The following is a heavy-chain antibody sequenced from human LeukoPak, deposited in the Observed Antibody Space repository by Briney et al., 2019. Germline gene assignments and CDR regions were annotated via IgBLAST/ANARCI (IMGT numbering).Heavy chain of an antibody. D-gene: IGHD3-22*01. J-gene: IGHJ4*02. CDR3: ARDYDLNYYDSSGYYAI. CDR1: GVSISSGSYY. Sequence: PSETLSLTCTVSGVSISSGSYYWRWIRQPAGKGLEWIGRIYTSGSTNYNPSLKSRVTISVDTSKNQFSLKLSSVTAADTAVYYCARDYDLNYYDSSGYYAIWGQGTLVTVSS. CDR2: IYTSGST. V-gene: IGHV4-61*02.